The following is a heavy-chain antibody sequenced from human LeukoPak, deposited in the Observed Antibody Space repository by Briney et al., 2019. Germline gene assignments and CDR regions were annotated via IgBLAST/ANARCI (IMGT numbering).Heavy chain of an antibody. CDR3: ARSEQQDFGDYEFDY. CDR1: GFTFSTYA. D-gene: IGHD4-17*01. Sequence: GGSLRLSCAASGFTFSTYAMHWVRQAPGKGLEYVSAISSDGDSTYYANSVKGRFTISRDNSKNTLYLQMGSLRAEDMAVYYCARSEQQDFGDYEFDYWGQGTLVTVSS. V-gene: IGHV3-64*01. J-gene: IGHJ4*02. CDR2: ISSDGDST.